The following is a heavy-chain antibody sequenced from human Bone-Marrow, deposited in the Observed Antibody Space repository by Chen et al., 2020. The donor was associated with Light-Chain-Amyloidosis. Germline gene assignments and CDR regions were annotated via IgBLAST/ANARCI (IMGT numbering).Heavy chain of an antibody. CDR3: ARPTSVWLQLTTGGDF. Sequence: QVNLVEAGGGVVQPGGSLRLSCAAAGFAFSRYGMHWVRQAPGKGLEWVELIRYDGSNKFYSDSVKGRFAISRDNSKNTVYLQMNSLRGEDTAVYYCARPTSVWLQLTTGGDFWGQGTLVTVSS. CDR1: GFAFSRYG. D-gene: IGHD6-19*01. CDR2: IRYDGSNK. J-gene: IGHJ4*02. V-gene: IGHV3-30*02.